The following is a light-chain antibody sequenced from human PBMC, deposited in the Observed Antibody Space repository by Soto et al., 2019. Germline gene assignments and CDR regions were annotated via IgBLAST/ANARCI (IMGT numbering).Light chain of an antibody. Sequence: AIQMTQSPSSLSASVGDRVTITCRASQGMGNDLGWYQQRPGRAPKLLIFTASSLQSGVPPRFSGSGSGTDFTLTISSLQPEDFATYYCLQDYNYPLTFGGGTKVEIK. CDR1: QGMGND. V-gene: IGKV1-6*01. CDR3: LQDYNYPLT. J-gene: IGKJ4*01. CDR2: TAS.